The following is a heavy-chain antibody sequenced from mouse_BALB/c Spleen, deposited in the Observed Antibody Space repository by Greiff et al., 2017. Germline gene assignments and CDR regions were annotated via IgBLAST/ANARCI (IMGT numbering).Heavy chain of an antibody. V-gene: IGHV5-6-5*01. CDR3: ARGGVITTVVAGYYAMDY. Sequence: DVMLVESGGGLVKPGGSLKLSCAASGFTFSSYAMSWVRQTPEKRLEWVASISSGGSTYYPDSVKGRFTISRDNARNILYLQMSSLRSEDTAMYYCARGGVITTVVAGYYAMDYWGQGTSVTVSS. D-gene: IGHD1-1*01. CDR2: ISSGGST. J-gene: IGHJ4*01. CDR1: GFTFSSYA.